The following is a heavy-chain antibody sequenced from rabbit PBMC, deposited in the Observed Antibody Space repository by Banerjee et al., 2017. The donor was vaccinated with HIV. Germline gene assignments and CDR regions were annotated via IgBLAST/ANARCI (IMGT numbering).Heavy chain of an antibody. D-gene: IGHD4-2*01. CDR3: ARRYTGSGNGLDL. V-gene: IGHV1S40*01. CDR2: MNAGSSGIT. J-gene: IGHJ4*01. CDR1: GFSFSSSYY. Sequence: QSLEESGGDLVKPGASLTLTCTASGFSFSSSYYMCWVRQAPGKGLEWIACMNAGSSGITAYASWAKGRFTISKTSSTTVTLQMTSLTAADTATYFCARRYTGSGNGLDLRGPGTLVTVS.